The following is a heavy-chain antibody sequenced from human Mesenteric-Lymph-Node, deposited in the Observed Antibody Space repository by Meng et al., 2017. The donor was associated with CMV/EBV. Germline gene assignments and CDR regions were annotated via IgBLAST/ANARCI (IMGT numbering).Heavy chain of an antibody. CDR2: INPSGGST. Sequence: GGTCSSYAISWVRQAPGQGLEWMGIINPSGGSTSYAQKFQGRVTMTRDTSTSTVYMELSSLRFEDTAMYYCARDYSSSWLDNAFDYWGQGTLVTVSS. CDR3: ARDYSSSWLDNAFDY. V-gene: IGHV1-46*01. CDR1: GGTCSSYA. J-gene: IGHJ4*02. D-gene: IGHD6-13*01.